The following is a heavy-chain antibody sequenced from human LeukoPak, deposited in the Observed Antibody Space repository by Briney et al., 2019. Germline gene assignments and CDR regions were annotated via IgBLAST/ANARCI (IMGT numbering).Heavy chain of an antibody. CDR2: IYYSGST. CDR1: GGSISSGGYY. D-gene: IGHD4-17*01. J-gene: IGHJ5*02. CDR3: ARQPTRAVTHGGGNWFDP. V-gene: IGHV4-31*03. Sequence: SETLSLTCTVSGGSISSGGYYWSWIRQHPGKGLEWIGYIYYSGSTYYDPSLKSRVTISVDTSKNQFSLKLSSVTAADTAVYYCARQPTRAVTHGGGNWFDPWGQGTLVTVSS.